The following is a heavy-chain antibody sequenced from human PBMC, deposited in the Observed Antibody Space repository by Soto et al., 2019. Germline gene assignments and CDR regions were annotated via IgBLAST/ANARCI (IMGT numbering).Heavy chain of an antibody. CDR2: IYYSRST. Sequence: QVQLQESGPGLGKPTQTLSLTGTVSGGSINSGSYYWSWIRKHPGKVLESIGYIYYSRSTYYNPSLKSRVTISVDTSKNQFALELSSVTAADTAVYYCARALRGMDVWGQGTTVTVSS. D-gene: IGHD3-16*01. V-gene: IGHV4-31*03. J-gene: IGHJ6*02. CDR1: GGSINSGSYY. CDR3: ARALRGMDV.